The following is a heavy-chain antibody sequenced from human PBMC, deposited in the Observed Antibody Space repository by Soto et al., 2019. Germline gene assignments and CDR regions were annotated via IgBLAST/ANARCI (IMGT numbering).Heavy chain of an antibody. Sequence: LRLSCAASGFSFSSYAMSWVRQAPGKGLEWVSAISGSGGSTYYADSVKGRFTISRDNSKNTLYLQMNSLRPEDTAVYYCAKGSVVMVYVYWGQGTLVTVSS. V-gene: IGHV3-23*01. CDR2: ISGSGGST. CDR1: GFSFSSYA. D-gene: IGHD2-8*01. CDR3: AKGSVVMVYVY. J-gene: IGHJ4*02.